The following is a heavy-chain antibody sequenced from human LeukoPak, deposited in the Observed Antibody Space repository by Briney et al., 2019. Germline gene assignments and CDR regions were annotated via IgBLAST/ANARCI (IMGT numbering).Heavy chain of an antibody. CDR2: INSDGSST. V-gene: IGHV3-74*01. Sequence: GGSLRPSCAAAGFTFSSYWMHWVRHAPGKGLVWVSRINSDGSSTSCADSVKGRFTISRDNAKNTLYLQMNSLRAEDTAVYYCARVNDCSGGSCYSPFDYWGQGTLVTVSS. J-gene: IGHJ4*02. CDR1: GFTFSSYW. D-gene: IGHD2-15*01. CDR3: ARVNDCSGGSCYSPFDY.